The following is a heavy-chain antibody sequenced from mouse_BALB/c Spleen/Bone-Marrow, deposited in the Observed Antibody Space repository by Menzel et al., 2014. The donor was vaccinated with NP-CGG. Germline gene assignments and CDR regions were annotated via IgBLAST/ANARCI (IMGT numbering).Heavy chain of an antibody. CDR1: GFSLTIYG. V-gene: IGHV2-9*02. D-gene: IGHD1-2*01. Sequence: VKLMESGPGLVAPSQSLSITCTVSGFSLTIYGVHWVRQPPGKGLEWLGIICAGGITNYNSALMSRPHISKENSKNQVFLNVNRLQTDSTAMYYWGRVLRIRDAMDYWGQGTSVTVSS. J-gene: IGHJ4*01. CDR3: GRVLRIRDAMDY. CDR2: ICAGGIT.